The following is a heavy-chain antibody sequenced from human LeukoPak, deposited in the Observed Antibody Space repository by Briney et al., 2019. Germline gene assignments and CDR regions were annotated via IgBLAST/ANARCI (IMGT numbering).Heavy chain of an antibody. Sequence: ASVKVSCKASGYTFTSHYMHWVRQAPGQGLEWMGIINPSAGSTNYAQRFQGRVTMTRDMSTSTVYMELSGLRSEDTAVYYCARDRWGSSESFYYYYYMDVWGKGTTVTVSS. J-gene: IGHJ6*03. V-gene: IGHV1-46*01. D-gene: IGHD6-6*01. CDR3: ARDRWGSSESFYYYYYMDV. CDR1: GYTFTSHY. CDR2: INPSAGST.